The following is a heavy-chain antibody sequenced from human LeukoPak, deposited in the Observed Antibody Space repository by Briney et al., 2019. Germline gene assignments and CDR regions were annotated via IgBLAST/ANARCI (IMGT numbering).Heavy chain of an antibody. J-gene: IGHJ4*02. D-gene: IGHD3-22*01. V-gene: IGHV3-23*01. CDR1: GFTFSSYA. CDR3: ARGGVDYYDSSGYYKAFDY. CDR2: ISGSGGST. Sequence: GGSLRLSCAASGFTFSSYAMSWVRQAPGEGLEWVSAISGSGGSTYYADSVKGRFTISRDNSKNTLYLQMNSLRAEDTAVYYCARGGVDYYDSSGYYKAFDYWGQGTLVTVSS.